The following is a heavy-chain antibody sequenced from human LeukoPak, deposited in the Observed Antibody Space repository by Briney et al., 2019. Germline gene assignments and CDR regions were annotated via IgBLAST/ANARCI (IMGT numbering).Heavy chain of an antibody. V-gene: IGHV3-23*01. CDR2: ISGSGGST. J-gene: IGHJ4*02. Sequence: PGGSLTLSCAASGFTFSSYAMSWVRQAPGKGREWVSAISGSGGSTYYADSVKGRFTISRDNSKNTLYLQMNRMRAEDTAVYYCAKATPSFGELLFPPFDYWGQGTLVTVSS. D-gene: IGHD3-10*01. CDR3: AKATPSFGELLFPPFDY. CDR1: GFTFSSYA.